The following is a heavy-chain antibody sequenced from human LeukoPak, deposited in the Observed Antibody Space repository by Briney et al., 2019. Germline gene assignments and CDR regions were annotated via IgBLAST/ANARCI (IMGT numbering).Heavy chain of an antibody. D-gene: IGHD3-22*01. V-gene: IGHV4-38-2*01. CDR2: VYHSGST. CDR1: GYSISSGYY. J-gene: IGHJ5*02. Sequence: TSETLSLTCAVSGYSISSGYYWGWIRQPPGKGLEWIGSVYHSGSTYYNPSLKSRVTISVDTSKNQFSLKLSSVTAADKAVYYCARHGNYYDTSQSDPWGQGTLVTVSS. CDR3: ARHGNYYDTSQSDP.